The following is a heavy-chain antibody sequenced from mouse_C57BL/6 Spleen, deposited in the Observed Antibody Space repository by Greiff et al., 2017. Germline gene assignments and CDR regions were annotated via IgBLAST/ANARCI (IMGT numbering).Heavy chain of an antibody. CDR3: AREEDYYGSSYRDY. CDR1: GYAFSSSW. V-gene: IGHV1-82*01. D-gene: IGHD1-1*01. CDR2: IYPGDGAP. Sequence: QVQLQQSGHELVKPGASVKISCKASGYAFSSSWLNWVKQRPGKGLEWIGRIYPGDGAPNYNGKFQGTATLTADKSSSTAYMRLSSLTSEDSAVYFCAREEDYYGSSYRDYWGQGTTLTVSS. J-gene: IGHJ2*01.